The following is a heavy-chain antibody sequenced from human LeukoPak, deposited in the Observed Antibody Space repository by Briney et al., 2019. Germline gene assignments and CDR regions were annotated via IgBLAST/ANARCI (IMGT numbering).Heavy chain of an antibody. CDR1: GFTFSSYG. CDR2: IRYDGSNK. J-gene: IGHJ3*02. V-gene: IGHV3-30*02. Sequence: PGGSLRLSCAASGFTFSSYGMHWVRQAPGKGLEWVAFIRYDGSNKYYADSVKGRFTISRDNAKNTLYLQMNSLRAEDTAVYYCARGDFNDYGDYVDAFEIWGQGTMVTVSA. CDR3: ARGDFNDYGDYVDAFEI. D-gene: IGHD4-17*01.